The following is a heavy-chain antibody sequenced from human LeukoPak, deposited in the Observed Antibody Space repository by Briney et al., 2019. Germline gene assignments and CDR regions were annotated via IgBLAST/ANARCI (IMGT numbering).Heavy chain of an antibody. J-gene: IGHJ4*02. Sequence: GGSLRLSCAASGFTFSNAWMSWVRQAPGKGLEWVGRIKSKTDGGTTDYAAPVKGRFTISRDVSKNTLYLQMNSLKTEDTAVYYCTTDLYYDSSGYYYWGQGTLVTVSS. CDR2: IKSKTDGGTT. CDR3: TTDLYYDSSGYYY. D-gene: IGHD3-22*01. CDR1: GFTFSNAW. V-gene: IGHV3-15*01.